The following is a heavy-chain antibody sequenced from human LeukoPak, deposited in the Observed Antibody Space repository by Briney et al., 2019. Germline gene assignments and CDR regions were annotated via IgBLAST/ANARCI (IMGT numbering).Heavy chain of an antibody. D-gene: IGHD3-9*01. J-gene: IGHJ6*02. Sequence: PGGSLRLSCAASGFTFSNSAMSWVRQAPGKRLEWVSAISGGGGITYYADSVKGRFTISRDNSKNTLYLQMNSLRAEDTAVYYCAKGSDFLTGYSPYYYNGLDVWGQGTTVTVSS. CDR1: GFTFSNSA. CDR2: ISGGGGIT. V-gene: IGHV3-23*01. CDR3: AKGSDFLTGYSPYYYNGLDV.